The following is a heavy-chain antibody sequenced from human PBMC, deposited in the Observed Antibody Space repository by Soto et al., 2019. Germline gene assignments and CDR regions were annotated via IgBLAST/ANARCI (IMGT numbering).Heavy chain of an antibody. J-gene: IGHJ4*02. CDR2: IYWDDDK. CDR1: GFSICTNGLG. V-gene: IGHV2-5*02. CDR3: AHRTYNNYLNY. Sequence: QITLKESGPTLVRPTQHLTLTCTLSGFSICTNGLGVGCIRQPPGKALEWLSLIYWDDDKSYSPYLKSMLTITKDTSKKQVVPTMIIMYPVDTATYYCAHRTYNNYLNYWGQGTLVTV. D-gene: IGHD1-1*01.